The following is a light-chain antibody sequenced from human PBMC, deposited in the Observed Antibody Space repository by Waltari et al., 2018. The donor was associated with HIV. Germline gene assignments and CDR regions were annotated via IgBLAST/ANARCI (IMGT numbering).Light chain of an antibody. V-gene: IGKV1-39*01. J-gene: IGKJ3*01. CDR3: QQSYSSPRT. CDR1: QTISTS. Sequence: DIQLTQSPSSLSASVGDRVTIACRASQTISTSLNWYQQKPGTAPQFLISAASSLQSGVPSRFSGSASGTEFTLTISSLQPEDYATYDCQQSYSSPRTFGPGTKVDVK. CDR2: AAS.